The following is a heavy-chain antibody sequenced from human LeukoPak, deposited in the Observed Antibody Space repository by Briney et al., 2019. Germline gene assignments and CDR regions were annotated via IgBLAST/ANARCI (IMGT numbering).Heavy chain of an antibody. Sequence: GXXXSWIRQHPGKGLEXIGYIYYSGSTYYNPSLKSRVTISVDTSKNQFSLKLSSVTAADTAVYYCARAGPERTTIADYWGQGTLVTVSS. D-gene: IGHD2/OR15-2a*01. CDR2: IYYSGST. V-gene: IGHV4-31*02. CDR3: ARAGPERTTIADY. CDR1: GXX. J-gene: IGHJ4*02.